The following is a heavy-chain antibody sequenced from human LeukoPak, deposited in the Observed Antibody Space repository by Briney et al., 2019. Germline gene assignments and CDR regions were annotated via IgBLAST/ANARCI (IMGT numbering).Heavy chain of an antibody. CDR1: GGIFSNYA. V-gene: IGHV1-69*05. J-gene: IGHJ4*02. CDR2: IIPIFGTA. CDR3: ARGPELERFDY. D-gene: IGHD1-1*01. Sequence: SVNVSCTASGGIFSNYAISWVRQAPGQGLEWMGGIIPIFGTANYAQKFQGRVTITTDESTGTAYMELSSLRSEDTAVYYCARGPELERFDYWGQGTLVTVSS.